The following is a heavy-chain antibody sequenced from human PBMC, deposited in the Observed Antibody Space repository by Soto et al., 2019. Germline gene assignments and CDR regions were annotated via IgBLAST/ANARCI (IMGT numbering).Heavy chain of an antibody. J-gene: IGHJ3*02. Sequence: ASVKVSCKASGYTFTSYYMHWVRQAPGQGLEWMGIINPSGGSTSSAQKFQGRVTMTRDTSTSTVYMELSSLRSEDTAVYYCARVLERWLQYDAFDIWGQGTMVTVSS. D-gene: IGHD4-4*01. CDR3: ARVLERWLQYDAFDI. V-gene: IGHV1-46*01. CDR1: GYTFTSYY. CDR2: INPSGGST.